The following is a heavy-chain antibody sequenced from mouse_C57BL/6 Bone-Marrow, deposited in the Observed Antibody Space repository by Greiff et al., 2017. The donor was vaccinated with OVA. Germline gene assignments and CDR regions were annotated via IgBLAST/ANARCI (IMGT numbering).Heavy chain of an antibody. J-gene: IGHJ3*01. CDR1: GFNIKDDY. Sequence: VQLQQSGAELVRPGASVKLSCTASGFNIKDDYMHWVKQRPEQGLEWIGWIDPENGDTEYASKFQGKATITADTSSNTAYLQLSSLTSEDTAVYYCTTRYDGYYVLFAYWGQGTLVTVSA. CDR3: TTRYDGYYVLFAY. CDR2: IDPENGDT. D-gene: IGHD2-3*01. V-gene: IGHV14-4*01.